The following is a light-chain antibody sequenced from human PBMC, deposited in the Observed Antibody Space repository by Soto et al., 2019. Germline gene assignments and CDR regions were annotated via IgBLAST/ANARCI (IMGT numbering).Light chain of an antibody. Sequence: EDVFTQSPATLSLSPRDRATLSCRAIQSVNNFLAWYQQKPGQTPRLLIYDASKRATGIPGRFSGSGSGTDFTLTISSLEPEDFAVYYCQQRSNWPPALSFGGGTKVDI. J-gene: IGKJ4*01. CDR2: DAS. CDR3: QQRSNWPPALS. V-gene: IGKV3-11*01. CDR1: QSVNNF.